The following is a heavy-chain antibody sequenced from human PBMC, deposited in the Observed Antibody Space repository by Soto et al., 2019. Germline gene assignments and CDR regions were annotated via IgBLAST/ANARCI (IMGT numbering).Heavy chain of an antibody. V-gene: IGHV4-31*03. Sequence: LSHTNTVSDGTHRSSGHYWSLNRQHTGKGLEWIVYIYYSGSTYYNPSLKSRVTISVDTSKNQFSLKLSSVTAADSAVYYCARGGSGYDAVESWGQGTMVTVSS. D-gene: IGHD3-22*01. CDR2: IYYSGST. CDR3: ARGGSGYDAVES. CDR1: DGTHRSSGHY. J-gene: IGHJ3*02.